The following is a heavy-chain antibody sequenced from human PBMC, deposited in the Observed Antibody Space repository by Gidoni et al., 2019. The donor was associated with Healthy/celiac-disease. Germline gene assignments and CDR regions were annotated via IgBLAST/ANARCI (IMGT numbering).Heavy chain of an antibody. CDR1: VFIVDDSG. CDR3: ARARMITFGGVNDAFDI. V-gene: IGHV3-20*03. Sequence: EEQLVAVGGGVVRRGCSLRPCAAAAVFIVDDSGMRWVRQAPGKGLEWVSGISWNGGSTGYADSVKGRFTISRDNAKNSLYLQMNSLRAEDTALYYCARARMITFGGVNDAFDIWGQGTMVTVSS. J-gene: IGHJ3*02. CDR2: ISWNGGST. D-gene: IGHD3-16*01.